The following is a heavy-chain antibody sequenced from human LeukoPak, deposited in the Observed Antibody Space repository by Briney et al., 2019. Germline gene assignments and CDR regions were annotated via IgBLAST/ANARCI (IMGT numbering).Heavy chain of an antibody. D-gene: IGHD5-18*01. CDR3: AREGYSYDFDY. J-gene: IGHJ4*02. Sequence: SETLSLTCTVSGGSISSSSYYWGWIRQPPGKGLEWTGSIYYSGSTYYNPSLKSRVTISVDTSKNQFSLKLSSVTAADTAAYYCAREGYSYDFDYWGQGTLVTVSS. V-gene: IGHV4-39*07. CDR2: IYYSGST. CDR1: GGSISSSSYY.